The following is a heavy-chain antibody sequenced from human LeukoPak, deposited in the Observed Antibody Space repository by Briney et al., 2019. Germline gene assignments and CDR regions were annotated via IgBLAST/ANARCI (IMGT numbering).Heavy chain of an antibody. CDR2: IYYSGST. D-gene: IGHD5-24*01. CDR3: ATQGRGGYNF. Sequence: PSETLSLTCTVSGGSISSSSYYWGWIHQPPGKGLEWIGSIYYSGSTYYNPSLKSRVTISVDTSKNQFSLKLSSVTAADTAVYYCATQGRGGYNFWGQGTLVTVSS. V-gene: IGHV4-39*01. CDR1: GGSISSSSYY. J-gene: IGHJ4*02.